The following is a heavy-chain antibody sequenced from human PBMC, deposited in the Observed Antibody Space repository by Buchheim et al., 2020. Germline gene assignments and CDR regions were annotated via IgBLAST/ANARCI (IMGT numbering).Heavy chain of an antibody. CDR2: ISYDGSNK. V-gene: IGHV3-30*04. CDR1: GFTFSSYA. Sequence: QVQLVESGGGVVQPGRSLRLSCAASGFTFSSYAMHWVRQAPGEGLEWVAVISYDGSNKYYADSVKGRFTISRDNSKNTLYLQMNSLRAEDTAVYYCAREGRPAPGDYYDSSGYLDYWGQGTL. CDR3: AREGRPAPGDYYDSSGYLDY. J-gene: IGHJ4*02. D-gene: IGHD3-22*01.